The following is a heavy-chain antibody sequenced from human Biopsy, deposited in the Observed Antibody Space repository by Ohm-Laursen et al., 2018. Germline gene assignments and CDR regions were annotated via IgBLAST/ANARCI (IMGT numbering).Heavy chain of an antibody. CDR2: IGGSGGTT. J-gene: IGHJ2*01. CDR3: IKDRRQYNDGYFPDGFDY. D-gene: IGHD2-2*03. Sequence: SLRLSCAASGFTLSNFGIHWVRQAPGQGLEWVSAIGGSGGTTYYAGSVKGRFTISRDNSKNTLFLQMNNLRPEDTATYFFIKDRRQYNDGYFPDGFDYWGRGTLVTVSS. CDR1: GFTLSNFG. V-gene: IGHV3-23*01.